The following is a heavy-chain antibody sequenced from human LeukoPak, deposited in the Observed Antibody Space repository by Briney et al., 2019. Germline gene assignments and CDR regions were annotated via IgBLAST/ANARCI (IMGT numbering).Heavy chain of an antibody. J-gene: IGHJ4*02. V-gene: IGHV4-38-2*01. CDR2: IYHSGIT. CDR3: ARGLTYFYDSSGYYYLD. Sequence: PSETLSLTCAVSGYSISSGYYWGWIRQPPGKGLEWIGSIYHSGITYYNPSLKSRVTISVDTSKNQFSLKLSSVTAADTAVYYCARGLTYFYDSSGYYYLDWGQGTLVTVSS. CDR1: GYSISSGYY. D-gene: IGHD3-22*01.